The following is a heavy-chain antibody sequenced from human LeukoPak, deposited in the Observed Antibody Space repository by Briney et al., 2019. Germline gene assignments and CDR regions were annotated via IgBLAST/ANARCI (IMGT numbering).Heavy chain of an antibody. V-gene: IGHV3-21*01. CDR2: ISSGNSYI. J-gene: IGHJ2*01. D-gene: IGHD3-10*01. Sequence: GGSLRLSCAASGFTFSSYTMNWVRQAPGKGLEWVSSISSGNSYINYADSVKGRFTISRDNAKNSLYLLLNSLRAEDTAVYYCARGLWFGELSAYFDLWGRGTLVTVSS. CDR3: ARGLWFGELSAYFDL. CDR1: GFTFSSYT.